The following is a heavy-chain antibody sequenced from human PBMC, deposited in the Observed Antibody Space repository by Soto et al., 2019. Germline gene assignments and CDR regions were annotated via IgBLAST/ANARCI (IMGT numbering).Heavy chain of an antibody. V-gene: IGHV3-33*01. J-gene: IGHJ4*02. D-gene: IGHD2-2*01. CDR1: GFTFSSYG. Sequence: QVQLVESGGGVVQPGRSLRLSCAASGFTFSSYGMHWVRQAPGKGLEWVAVIWYDGSNKYYADSVKGRFTISRDNSKNTLYLQMNSLRAEDTAVYYCARDRVYCSSTSCYESQIDYWGQGTLVTVSS. CDR3: ARDRVYCSSTSCYESQIDY. CDR2: IWYDGSNK.